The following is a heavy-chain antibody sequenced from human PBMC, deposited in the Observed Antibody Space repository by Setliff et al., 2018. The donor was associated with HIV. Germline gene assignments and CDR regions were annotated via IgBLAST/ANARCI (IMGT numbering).Heavy chain of an antibody. CDR1: GYPIIEAYY. V-gene: IGHV4-38-2*01. J-gene: IGHJ6*03. CDR2: IFRGVTT. D-gene: IGHD4-4*01. Sequence: SETLSLTCAVSGYPIIEAYYWLWIRQSPTKGLEYIGIIFRGVTTYYNPSLRSRVALSTDTSKNQFSLRLSSVTAADTAIYYCARADSRRGAGYQYMDVWGKGTTVTVSS. CDR3: ARADSRRGAGYQYMDV.